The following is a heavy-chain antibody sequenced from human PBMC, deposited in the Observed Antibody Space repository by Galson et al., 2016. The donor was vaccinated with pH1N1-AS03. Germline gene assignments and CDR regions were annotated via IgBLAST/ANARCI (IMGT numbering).Heavy chain of an antibody. CDR3: ARGGRSTSWYWRD. CDR2: TFYRSEGWSD. J-gene: IGHJ4*02. V-gene: IGHV6-1*01. CDR1: GDSVSNDIAA. Sequence: CAISGDSVSNDIAAWNWIRQSPSRGLEWLGRTFYRSEGWSDHYAPSIRSRIRISPDTSKNQISLQLNSVTPEDTATYYCARGGRSTSWYWRDWGRGARVTVSS. D-gene: IGHD2-8*02.